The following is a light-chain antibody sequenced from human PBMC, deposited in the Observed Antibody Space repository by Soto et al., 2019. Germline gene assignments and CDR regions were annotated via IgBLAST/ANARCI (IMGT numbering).Light chain of an antibody. CDR3: QQRSNWPPIT. CDR1: QSVTSN. CDR2: AAS. V-gene: IGKV3-11*01. Sequence: EIVLTQSPDTLAVSPGEVATLSCWASQSVTSNLAWYQQKRGQAPRLLIYAASTRATGVPARFSGSGSGTDFTLTISSLEPEDFGVYYCQQRSNWPPITFGQGTRLEIK. J-gene: IGKJ5*01.